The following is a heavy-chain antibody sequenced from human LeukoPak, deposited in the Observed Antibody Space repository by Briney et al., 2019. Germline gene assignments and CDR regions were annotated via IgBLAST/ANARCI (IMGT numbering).Heavy chain of an antibody. CDR1: GFTFRNYW. V-gene: IGHV3-7*01. CDR3: ARDIEYSSCLDY. Sequence: GGSLRLSCAASGFTFRNYWMSWVRQAPGTGLEWVANIKQDGSDRNYVTSVRGRFTISRDNAESSLYLQMNSLRAEDTAVYYCARDIEYSSCLDYWGQGTLVTVSS. D-gene: IGHD6-6*01. J-gene: IGHJ4*02. CDR2: IKQDGSDR.